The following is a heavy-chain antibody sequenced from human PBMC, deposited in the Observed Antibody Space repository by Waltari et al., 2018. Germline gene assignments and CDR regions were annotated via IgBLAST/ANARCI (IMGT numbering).Heavy chain of an antibody. CDR1: GFTFSSYG. CDR3: ARVKGSYGYDDAFDI. CDR2: TWYDGSNK. V-gene: IGHV3-33*01. J-gene: IGHJ3*02. D-gene: IGHD5-18*01. Sequence: QVQLVESGGGVVQPGRSLRLSCAASGFTFSSYGMHWVRQAPGKGLEWVAVTWYDGSNKYYADSVKGRFTISRDNSKNTLYLQMNSLRAEDTAVYYCARVKGSYGYDDAFDIWGQGTMVTVSS.